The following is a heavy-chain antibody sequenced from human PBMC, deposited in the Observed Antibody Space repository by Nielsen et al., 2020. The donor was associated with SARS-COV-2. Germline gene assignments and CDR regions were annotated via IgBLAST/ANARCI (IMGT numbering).Heavy chain of an antibody. D-gene: IGHD3-3*01. CDR2: IYSGGST. CDR3: ARDERFLGVGMDV. CDR1: GFTVSSNY. Sequence: GESLKISYAASGFTVSSNYMSWVRQAPGKGLEWVSVIYSGGSTYYADSVKGRFTISRDNSKNTLYLQMNSLRAEDTAVYYCARDERFLGVGMDVWGQGTTVTVSS. V-gene: IGHV3-53*01. J-gene: IGHJ6*02.